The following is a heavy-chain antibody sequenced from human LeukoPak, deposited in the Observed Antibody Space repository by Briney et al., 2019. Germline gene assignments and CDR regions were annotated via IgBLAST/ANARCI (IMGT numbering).Heavy chain of an antibody. CDR2: IIPIFGTA. CDR3: ARGIPGRVNYFDY. CDR1: GGTFSSYA. V-gene: IGHV1-69*13. Sequence: ASVKVSCKASGGTFSSYAISWVRQAPGQGLEWMGGIIPIFGTANYAQKFQGRVTITADESTSTAYMELSSLRSEDTAVYYCARGIPGRVNYFDYWGQGTLVTVSS. J-gene: IGHJ4*02.